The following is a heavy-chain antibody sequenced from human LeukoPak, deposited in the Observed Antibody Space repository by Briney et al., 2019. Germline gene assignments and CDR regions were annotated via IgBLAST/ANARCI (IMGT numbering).Heavy chain of an antibody. V-gene: IGHV1-69*04. CDR1: GFTFSSYA. CDR3: ARDFYFWGGRGGLQIDY. D-gene: IGHD5-24*01. Sequence: GGSLRLSCAASGFTFSSYAMNWVRQAPGKGLEWISSIITIGGIANYAEKLQGRVTITADKSTSAQYMELSSLRAEDTAVYYCARDFYFWGGRGGLQIDYWGQGTMVTVSS. CDR2: IITIGGIA. J-gene: IGHJ4*02.